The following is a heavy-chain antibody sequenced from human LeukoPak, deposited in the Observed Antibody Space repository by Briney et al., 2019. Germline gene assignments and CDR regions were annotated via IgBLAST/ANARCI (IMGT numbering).Heavy chain of an antibody. Sequence: GGSLRLSCAASGVTFSSYDMSWVRQAPGKGLEWVGAISGSGGSTYYADSVKGGFTISRENTKKTVYLQMNSLRAEDTAVYYCAKDPYSSGWYWGDYWGQGTLVTVSS. D-gene: IGHD6-19*01. J-gene: IGHJ4*02. V-gene: IGHV3-23*01. CDR1: GVTFSSYD. CDR2: ISGSGGST. CDR3: AKDPYSSGWYWGDY.